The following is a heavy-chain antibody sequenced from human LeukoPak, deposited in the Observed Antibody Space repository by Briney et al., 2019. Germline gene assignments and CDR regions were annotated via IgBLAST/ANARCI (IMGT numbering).Heavy chain of an antibody. J-gene: IGHJ4*02. D-gene: IGHD1-26*01. CDR3: AKDLSGSYHFDY. Sequence: GGCLRLSCAASGFTFSSSGMHWVRQAPGKGLEWVAFIRYDGSTKNYGDSVKCRFTISRDDSKNTLYLQMNSLRAEDTAVYYCAKDLSGSYHFDYWGQGTLVTVSS. CDR1: GFTFSSSG. CDR2: IRYDGSTK. V-gene: IGHV3-30*02.